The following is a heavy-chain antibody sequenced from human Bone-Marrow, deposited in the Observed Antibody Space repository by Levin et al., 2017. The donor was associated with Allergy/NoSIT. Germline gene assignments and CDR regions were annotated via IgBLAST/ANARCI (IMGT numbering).Heavy chain of an antibody. D-gene: IGHD5-24*01. Sequence: SETLSLTCSVSGGSVGTGDFYWTRLRQPPGKGLEWIGYFYYSGSTLYNSSLKSRVSIELDTYNNQFSLNLHSVTAADTAVYYCAIGLLQSASLFDYWGQGTLVSVSS. CDR3: AIGLLQSASLFDY. CDR1: GGSVGTGDFY. V-gene: IGHV4-30-4*01. J-gene: IGHJ4*02. CDR2: FYYSGST.